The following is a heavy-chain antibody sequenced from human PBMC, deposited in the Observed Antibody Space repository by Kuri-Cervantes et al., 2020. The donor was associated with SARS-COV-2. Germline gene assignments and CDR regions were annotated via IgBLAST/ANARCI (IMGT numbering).Heavy chain of an antibody. CDR3: AREAPALRSSPFDN. CDR1: GFIFSDYY. V-gene: IGHV3-11*04. J-gene: IGHJ4*02. Sequence: GGSLRLSCTASGFIFSDYYMTWIRQAPGKGLEWVSNIGPSGTTKYYAGSVKGRFTISRDNAKNSLYLQMSSLRAEDTAVYYCAREAPALRSSPFDNWGQGTLVTVSS. D-gene: IGHD6-6*01. CDR2: IGPSGTTK.